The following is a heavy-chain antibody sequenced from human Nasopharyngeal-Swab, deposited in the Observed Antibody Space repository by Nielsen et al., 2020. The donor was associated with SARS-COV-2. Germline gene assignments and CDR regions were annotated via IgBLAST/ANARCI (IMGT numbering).Heavy chain of an antibody. V-gene: IGHV3-30*02. CDR3: AKGRGDIVVVPAAIPEYFRH. CDR2: IRYDGTDI. Sequence: VRQMPGKGLKWVAFIRYDGTDIYYGDSVRGRFTISRDNSKNTLYLQVNSLRAEDTAVYYCAKGRGDIVVVPAAIPEYFRHWGQGTLVTVSS. D-gene: IGHD2-2*01. J-gene: IGHJ1*01.